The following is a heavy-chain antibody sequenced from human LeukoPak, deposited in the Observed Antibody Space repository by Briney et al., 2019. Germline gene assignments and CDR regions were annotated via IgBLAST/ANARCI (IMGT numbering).Heavy chain of an antibody. CDR2: ISSGITTI. V-gene: IGHV3-48*04. D-gene: IGHD6-13*01. CDR3: ASTIAAAGTRDNQNNDY. J-gene: IGHJ4*02. Sequence: PGGSLRLSCAAAGFTFSSYSMNWVRQAPGKGLEWVSYISSGITTIYYADSVKGRFTISRDNAKNSLYLQMNSLRAEDTAVYYCASTIAAAGTRDNQNNDYWGQGTLVTVSS. CDR1: GFTFSSYS.